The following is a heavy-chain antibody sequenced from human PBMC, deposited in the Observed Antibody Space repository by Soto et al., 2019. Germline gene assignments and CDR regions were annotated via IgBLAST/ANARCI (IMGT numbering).Heavy chain of an antibody. CDR3: ARDNRRRELWGHFDY. Sequence: QVQLVQSGAEVKKPGASVKVSCRASGYTFTSYGISWVRQAPGQGLEWMGWISAYNGNTNYAQKLQGRVTMTTDTSTSTAYMELRSLRSDDTAVYYCARDNRRRELWGHFDYWGQGTLVTVSS. J-gene: IGHJ4*02. V-gene: IGHV1-18*04. CDR1: GYTFTSYG. D-gene: IGHD3-16*01. CDR2: ISAYNGNT.